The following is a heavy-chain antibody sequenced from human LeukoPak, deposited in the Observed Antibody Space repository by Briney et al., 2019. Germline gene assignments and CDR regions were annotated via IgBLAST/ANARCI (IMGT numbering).Heavy chain of an antibody. CDR2: INPNSGGP. J-gene: IGHJ4*02. D-gene: IGHD3-22*01. Sequence: GASVKVSCKASGYSFTGYFMHWVRQAPGQGLEWMGWINPNSGGPNYAQNFQGRVTMTRDTSISTAYMELSRLKSDDTAVYYCARSYYYDSYFDYWGQGTLVTVSS. CDR3: ARSYYYDSYFDY. CDR1: GYSFTGYF. V-gene: IGHV1-2*02.